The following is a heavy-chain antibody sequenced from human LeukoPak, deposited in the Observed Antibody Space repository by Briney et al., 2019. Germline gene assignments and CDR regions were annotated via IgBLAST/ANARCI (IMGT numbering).Heavy chain of an antibody. CDR1: GGSFSGYY. J-gene: IGHJ4*02. CDR3: ANGAR. CDR2: INHSGST. V-gene: IGHV4-34*01. Sequence: SETLSLTCAVYGGSFSGYYWSWIRQPPGKGLEWIGEINHSGSTNYNPSLKSRVTMSVDTSKNQFSLKLSSVTAADTAVYYCANGARWGQGTLVTVSS.